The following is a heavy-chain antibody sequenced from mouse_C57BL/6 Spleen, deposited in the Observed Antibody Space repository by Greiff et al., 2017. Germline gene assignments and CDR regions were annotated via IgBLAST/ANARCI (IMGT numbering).Heavy chain of an antibody. D-gene: IGHD2-4*01. J-gene: IGHJ4*01. CDR2: IYPGDGDT. CDR1: GYAFSSSW. CDR3: AREDPIYYDYDDAMDY. Sequence: VQLQQSGPELVKPGASVKISCKASGYAFSSSWMNWVKQRPGKGLEWIGRIYPGDGDTNYNGKFKGKATLTADKSSSTDYMQLSSLTSEDSAVYFCAREDPIYYDYDDAMDYWGQGTSVTVSS. V-gene: IGHV1-82*01.